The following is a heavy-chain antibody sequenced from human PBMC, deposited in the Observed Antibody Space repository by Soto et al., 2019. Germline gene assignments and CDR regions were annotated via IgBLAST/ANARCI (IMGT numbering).Heavy chain of an antibody. J-gene: IGHJ6*02. D-gene: IGHD4-17*01. CDR1: GFTFSSYA. CDR3: AKANGGKYEYYDYGMDV. Sequence: GGSLRLSCAASGFTFSSYAMSWVRQAPGKGLEWVSAISGSGGSTYYADSVKGRFTISRDNSKNTLYLQMNSLRAEDTAVYYCAKANGGKYEYYDYGMDVWGQGTTVTVSS. CDR2: ISGSGGST. V-gene: IGHV3-23*01.